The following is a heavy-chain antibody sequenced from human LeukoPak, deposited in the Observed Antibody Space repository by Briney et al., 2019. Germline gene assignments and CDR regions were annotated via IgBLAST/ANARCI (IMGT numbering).Heavy chain of an antibody. CDR2: IRNSGSYT. Sequence: GGSLRLSCAASGFTFSSYGMSWVRQAPGKGLEWVSGIRNSGSYTYYADSVKGRFTISRDNSKNTLYLQMNSLRAEDTAVYYCAKWTNGYNAQGVDYWGQGTLVTVSS. CDR3: AKWTNGYNAQGVDY. D-gene: IGHD5-24*01. V-gene: IGHV3-23*01. CDR1: GFTFSSYG. J-gene: IGHJ4*02.